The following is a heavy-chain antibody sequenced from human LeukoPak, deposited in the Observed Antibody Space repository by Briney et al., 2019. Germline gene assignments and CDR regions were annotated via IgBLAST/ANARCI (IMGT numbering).Heavy chain of an antibody. J-gene: IGHJ4*02. Sequence: GGSLRLSCAASGFTFSSYWMSWVRQAPGKGLEWVSSISSSSSYIYYADSVKGRFTISRDNAKNSLYLQMNSLRAEDTAVYYCARMWVGAGKPFYFDYWGQGTLVTVSS. CDR1: GFTFSSYW. D-gene: IGHD2-15*01. CDR3: ARMWVGAGKPFYFDY. V-gene: IGHV3-21*01. CDR2: ISSSSSYI.